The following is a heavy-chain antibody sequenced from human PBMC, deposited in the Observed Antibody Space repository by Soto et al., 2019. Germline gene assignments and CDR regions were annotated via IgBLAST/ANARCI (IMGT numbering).Heavy chain of an antibody. CDR3: ARDGSNNMNWLDP. V-gene: IGHV3-30-3*01. D-gene: IGHD2-2*01. Sequence: QVQLVESGGGVVQPGRSLRLSCAASGFTFNSYAIHWVRQAPGKGLEWVALVSYSGSSTHYEDSVKGRFTFSRDESKHPGYLQMNKLRVEATTLSYCARDGSNNMNWLDPCGHIPLLTLS. CDR2: VSYSGSST. CDR1: GFTFNSYA. J-gene: IGHJ5*02.